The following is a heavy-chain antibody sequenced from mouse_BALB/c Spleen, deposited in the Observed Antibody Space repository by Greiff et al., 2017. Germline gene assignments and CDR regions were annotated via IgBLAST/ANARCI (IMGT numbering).Heavy chain of an antibody. CDR1: GYTFTSYV. J-gene: IGHJ4*01. V-gene: IGHV1-14*01. D-gene: IGHD2-1*01. Sequence: EVQLQQSGPELVKPGASVKMSCKASGYTFTSYVMHWVKQKPGQGLEWIGYINPYNDGTKYNEKFKGKATLTSDKSSSTAYMELSSLTSEDSAVYYCARDGNYVYYAMDYWGQGTSVTVSS. CDR2: INPYNDGT. CDR3: ARDGNYVYYAMDY.